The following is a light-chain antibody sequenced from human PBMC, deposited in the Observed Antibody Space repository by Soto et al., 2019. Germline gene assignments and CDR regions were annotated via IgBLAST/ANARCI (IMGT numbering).Light chain of an antibody. J-gene: IGLJ2*01. CDR3: SSYTSKSSLI. CDR1: SSDVGRYNY. CDR2: EVR. V-gene: IGLV2-14*01. Sequence: QSVLTQPASVSGSPGQSITISCTGTSSDVGRYNYVSWYQQLPGKAPQLIIYEVRNRPSGISFRFSGSKSGNTASLTISGLQAEDEADYYCSSYTSKSSLIFGGGTKLTVL.